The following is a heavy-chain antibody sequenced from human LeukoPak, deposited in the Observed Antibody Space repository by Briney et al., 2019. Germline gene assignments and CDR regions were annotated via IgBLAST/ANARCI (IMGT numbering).Heavy chain of an antibody. Sequence: ASVKVSCKASGGTFSSYAITWVRQAPGQGLEWMGRIIPILGIANYAQKFQGRVTIIADKSTSTAYMELSSLRSEDTAVYYCARGGYGDRIDYWGQGTLVSVSS. D-gene: IGHD4-17*01. CDR2: IIPILGIA. CDR3: ARGGYGDRIDY. CDR1: GGTFSSYA. J-gene: IGHJ4*02. V-gene: IGHV1-69*04.